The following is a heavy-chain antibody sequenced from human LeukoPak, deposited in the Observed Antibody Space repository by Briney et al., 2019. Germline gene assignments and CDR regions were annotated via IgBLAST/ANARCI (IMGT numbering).Heavy chain of an antibody. V-gene: IGHV1-8*03. CDR2: MNPNSGDT. Sequence: ASVKVSCKASGYTFTSNDINWARQATGQGLEWMGWMNPNSGDTGYAQKFQDRVTISRNTSISTAYMELSSLRSEDTAVYYCARAQPSAEGYYMDVWGKGTTVTVSS. CDR3: ARAQPSAEGYYMDV. CDR1: GYTFTSND. J-gene: IGHJ6*03.